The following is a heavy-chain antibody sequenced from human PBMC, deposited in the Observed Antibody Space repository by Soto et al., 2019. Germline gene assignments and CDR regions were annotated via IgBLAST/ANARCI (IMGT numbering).Heavy chain of an antibody. V-gene: IGHV1-69*13. Sequence: APVKVSCKAPGGTFLSYASGGVRPPPGQGLEWMGGSLHIFGTANYGQKCQGRVTITADESTSTAYMELSSLRSEDTAVYYRARLRFLEWLSMDELDPWGQGTLVTVSS. CDR3: ARLRFLEWLSMDELDP. J-gene: IGHJ5*02. CDR2: SLHIFGTA. D-gene: IGHD3-3*01. CDR1: GGTFLSYA.